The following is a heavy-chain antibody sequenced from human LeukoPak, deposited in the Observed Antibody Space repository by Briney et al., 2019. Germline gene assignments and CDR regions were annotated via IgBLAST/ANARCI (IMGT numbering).Heavy chain of an antibody. J-gene: IGHJ4*02. CDR1: GSTFTSYA. CDR3: AKWGFLEWLLSTFDY. Sequence: GGSLRLSCAASGSTFTSYAMSWVRQAPGKGLEWVSAISGSGDKTYNADSVKGRFTISRDNSKNTVYLQMNSLRAEDTAVYYCAKWGFLEWLLSTFDYWGQGTLVTVSS. V-gene: IGHV3-23*01. CDR2: ISGSGDKT. D-gene: IGHD3-3*01.